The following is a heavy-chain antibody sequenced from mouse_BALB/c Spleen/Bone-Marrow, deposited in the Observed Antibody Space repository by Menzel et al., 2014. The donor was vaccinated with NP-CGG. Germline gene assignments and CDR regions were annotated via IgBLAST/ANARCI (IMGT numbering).Heavy chain of an antibody. Sequence: EVHLVESGGGLVQPGGSLRLSCATSGFTFTDYYMSWVRQPPGKALEWLGFIRNKANGYTTEYSASVKGRFTISRDNSQSILYLQMNTLRAEDSATYYRARDDYYAMDYWGQGTSVTVSS. CDR2: IRNKANGYTT. V-gene: IGHV7-3*02. CDR3: ARDDYYAMDY. CDR1: GFTFTDYY. J-gene: IGHJ4*01.